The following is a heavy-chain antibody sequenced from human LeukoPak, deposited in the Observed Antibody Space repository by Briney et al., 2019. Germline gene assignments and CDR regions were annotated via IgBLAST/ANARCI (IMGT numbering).Heavy chain of an antibody. V-gene: IGHV4-34*01. CDR2: INHSGST. CDR3: ARGKGPMVTGADHYYMDV. CDR1: GGSFSGYY. Sequence: PPETLSLTCAVYGGSFSGYYWNWIRRPPGKGLEWIGDINHSGSTNYNPSLKSRVTISVDTSKNQFSLKLSSVTAADTAVYYWARGKGPMVTGADHYYMDVWGKGTPVTVSS. J-gene: IGHJ6*03. D-gene: IGHD5-18*01.